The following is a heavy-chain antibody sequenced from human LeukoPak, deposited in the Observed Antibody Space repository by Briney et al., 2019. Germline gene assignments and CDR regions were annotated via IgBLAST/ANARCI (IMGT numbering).Heavy chain of an antibody. V-gene: IGHV3-23*01. CDR3: ARNYYDSNGYYYELDY. Sequence: PGGSLRLSCAASGFTFSSYAMSWVRQAPGKGLQWVSGISGSGGSTYYADSVKGRFTISRDNSKNMLYLQMNSLRAEDTAVYYCARNYYDSNGYYYELDYWGQGTLVTVSS. J-gene: IGHJ4*02. CDR2: ISGSGGST. D-gene: IGHD3-22*01. CDR1: GFTFSSYA.